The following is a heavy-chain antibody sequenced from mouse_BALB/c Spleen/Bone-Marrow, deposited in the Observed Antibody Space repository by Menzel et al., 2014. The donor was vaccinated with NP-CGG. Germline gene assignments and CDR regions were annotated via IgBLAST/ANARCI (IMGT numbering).Heavy chain of an antibody. CDR1: GYAFTDYL. J-gene: IGHJ2*01. CDR3: ARYDGYFDY. V-gene: IGHV1-54*01. D-gene: IGHD2-3*01. Sequence: VQVVESGAELVRPGTSVKVSCKASGYAFTDYLMEWLEQRPGQGLEWIGVINPGSGSTNYNEKFKDKATLTADKSSSTAYMQLSSPTSDDSAVYFCARYDGYFDYCGQGTILTVSS. CDR2: INPGSGST.